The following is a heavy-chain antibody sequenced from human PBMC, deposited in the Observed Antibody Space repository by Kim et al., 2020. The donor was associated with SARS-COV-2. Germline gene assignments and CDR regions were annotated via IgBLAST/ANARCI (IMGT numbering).Heavy chain of an antibody. CDR2: DT. CDR3: ARHRRYMDV. V-gene: IGHV5-51*01. Sequence: DTRNSPSFQGQVTISADKSISTAYLQWSSLKASDTAMYYCARHRRYMDVWGKGTTVTVSS. J-gene: IGHJ6*03.